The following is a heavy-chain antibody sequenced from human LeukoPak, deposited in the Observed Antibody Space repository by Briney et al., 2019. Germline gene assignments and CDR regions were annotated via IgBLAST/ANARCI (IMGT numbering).Heavy chain of an antibody. CDR3: TSEPRGVKDY. CDR2: IRSKAYGGTT. J-gene: IGHJ4*02. Sequence: GGSLRLSCTASGFTFGDYAMSWFRQAPGKGLEWVGFIRSKAYGGTTEYAASVKGRFTISRDDSKSIAYLQMNSLKTGDTAVYYCTSEPRGVKDYWGQGTLVTVSS. CDR1: GFTFGDYA. D-gene: IGHD3-10*01. V-gene: IGHV3-49*03.